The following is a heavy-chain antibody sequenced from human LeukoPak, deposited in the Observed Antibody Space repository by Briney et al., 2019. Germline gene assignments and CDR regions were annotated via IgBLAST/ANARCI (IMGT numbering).Heavy chain of an antibody. J-gene: IGHJ6*03. Sequence: ASVKVSCKASGGTFSSYAISWVRQAPGQGLEWMGGIIPIFGTANYAQEFQGRVTITADKSTSTAYMELSSLRSEDTAVYYCARWYSSGWYGGTYYYYYMDVWGKGTTVTISS. V-gene: IGHV1-69*06. CDR1: GGTFSSYA. CDR3: ARWYSSGWYGGTYYYYYMDV. D-gene: IGHD6-19*01. CDR2: IIPIFGTA.